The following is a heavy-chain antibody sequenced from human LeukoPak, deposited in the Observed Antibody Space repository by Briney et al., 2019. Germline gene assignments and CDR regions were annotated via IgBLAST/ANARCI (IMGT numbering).Heavy chain of an antibody. V-gene: IGHV4-39*07. CDR2: VFYSGST. D-gene: IGHD2-15*01. CDR3: ARHNEDCIGDTCFLVSFDS. CDR1: GGSISSNGFY. J-gene: IGHJ4*02. Sequence: PSETLSLTCTVSGGSISSNGFYWGWVRQPPGKGPEWIASVFYSGSTHYNPALKSRVTTSVDTSKSQFSLNLTSVTAADTAVYYCARHNEDCIGDTCFLVSFDSWGQGARVTVSS.